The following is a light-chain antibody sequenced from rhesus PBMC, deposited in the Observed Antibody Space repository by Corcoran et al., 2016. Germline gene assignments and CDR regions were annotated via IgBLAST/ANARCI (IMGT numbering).Light chain of an antibody. CDR2: AAS. CDR1: QGLNKE. CDR3: LQDYTTPYT. J-gene: IGKJ2*01. Sequence: DIQMTQSPSSLSASVGDRVTVTCRASQGLNKELSWFQQKSGEAPTLLIFAASTLQTGVSARFSGSGSWTDYTLTIRSLQPEDVATYYCLQDYTTPYTFGQGTKVEIK. V-gene: IGKV1-94*01.